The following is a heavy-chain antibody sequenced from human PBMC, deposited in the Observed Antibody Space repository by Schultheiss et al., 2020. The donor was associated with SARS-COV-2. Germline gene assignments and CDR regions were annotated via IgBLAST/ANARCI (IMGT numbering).Heavy chain of an antibody. J-gene: IGHJ4*02. D-gene: IGHD6-19*01. Sequence: SETLSLTCAVSGGSITSSNWWSWVRQPPGKGLEWIGSIYYSGSTNYNPSLKSRVTISVDTSKNQFSLKLSSVTAADTAVYYCARTLYSSGWYDIDYWGQGTLVTVSS. V-gene: IGHV4-4*02. CDR1: GGSITSSNW. CDR3: ARTLYSSGWYDIDY. CDR2: IYYSGST.